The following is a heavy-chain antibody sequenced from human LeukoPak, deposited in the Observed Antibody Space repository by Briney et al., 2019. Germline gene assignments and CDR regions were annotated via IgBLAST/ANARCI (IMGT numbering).Heavy chain of an antibody. CDR3: ARATYYYDSSGYRAVYYFDY. D-gene: IGHD3-22*01. Sequence: GSLRLSCAASGFTFSSYWMHWVRQAPGKGLVWVSRINSDGSITTYADSVKGRFTISRDNAKNTLYLQMNSLRAEGTAVYYCARATYYYDSSGYRAVYYFDYWGQGTLVTVSS. CDR1: GFTFSSYW. J-gene: IGHJ4*02. CDR2: INSDGSIT. V-gene: IGHV3-74*01.